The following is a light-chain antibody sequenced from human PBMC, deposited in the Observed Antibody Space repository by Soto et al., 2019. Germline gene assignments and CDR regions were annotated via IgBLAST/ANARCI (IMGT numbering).Light chain of an antibody. CDR1: QSLLHSNGYNY. Sequence: DIVMTQSPLSLPVTPGEPASISCRSSQSLLHSNGYNYLDWYLQKPGQSRQLLIYLGSNRAAGVPDRFSGSGSGTYFALKISRVEAEDVGVYYCMQALQSPPWTFGQGIKVEIK. CDR3: MQALQSPPWT. CDR2: LGS. V-gene: IGKV2-28*01. J-gene: IGKJ1*01.